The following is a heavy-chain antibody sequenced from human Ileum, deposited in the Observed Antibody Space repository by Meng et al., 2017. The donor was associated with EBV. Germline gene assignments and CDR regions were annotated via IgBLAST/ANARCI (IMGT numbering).Heavy chain of an antibody. V-gene: IGHV3-11*01. CDR3: AGRNNWFDP. CDR2: IGLSADAI. Sequence: QIQLVGSGGGLVKPGGSLRLSCAASGFTFSDYSLSWIRQAPGKGLQVIASIGLSADAIYYADSVKGRFTISRDNANNSLYLQMNNLRVDETAVYYCAGRNNWFDPWGQGTLVTVSS. D-gene: IGHD1-14*01. CDR1: GFTFSDYS. J-gene: IGHJ5*02.